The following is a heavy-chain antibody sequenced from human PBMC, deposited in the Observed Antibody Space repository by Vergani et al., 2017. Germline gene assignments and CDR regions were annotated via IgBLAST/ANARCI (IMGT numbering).Heavy chain of an antibody. CDR1: GGSFSGYY. CDR2: INHSGST. V-gene: IGHV4-34*01. Sequence: QVQLQQWGAGLLKPSETLSLTCAVYGGSFSGYYWSWIRQPPGKGLEWIGEINHSGSTNYNPSLKSRVTITVDTFKTQFSLKLSSVTPADTAVYYCARGSGGVPLPAGKGGRYYYYYMDVWGKGTTVTVSS. J-gene: IGHJ6*03. CDR3: ARGSGGVPLPAGKGGRYYYYYMDV. D-gene: IGHD2-2*01.